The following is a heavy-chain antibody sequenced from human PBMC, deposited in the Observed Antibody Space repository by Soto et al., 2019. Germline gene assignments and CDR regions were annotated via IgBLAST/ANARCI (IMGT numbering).Heavy chain of an antibody. CDR2: IYYSGST. CDR1: GGSISSYY. D-gene: IGHD1-26*01. J-gene: IGHJ4*02. V-gene: IGHV4-59*01. Sequence: SETLSLTCTASGGSISSYYWSWIRQPPGKGLEWIGYIYYSGSTNYNPSLKSRVTISVDTSKNQFSLKLSSVTAADTAVYYCARTKGARFGFDYWGQGTLVTVSS. CDR3: ARTKGARFGFDY.